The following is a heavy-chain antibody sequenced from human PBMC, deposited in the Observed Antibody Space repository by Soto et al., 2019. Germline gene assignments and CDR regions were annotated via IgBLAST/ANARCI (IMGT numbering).Heavy chain of an antibody. CDR2: IYYSGST. CDR1: GGSISSGDYH. J-gene: IGHJ6*02. V-gene: IGHV4-30-4*01. CDR3: ARVPRDCSSTSYGDYFHYGMDV. Sequence: SETLSLTCTVSGGSISSGDYHWSWIRQPPGKGLEWIGYIYYSGSTYYNPSLKSRVTISVDTSKNQFSLKLSSVTAADTAVYYCARVPRDCSSTSYGDYFHYGMDVWGQGTTVTVSS. D-gene: IGHD2-2*01.